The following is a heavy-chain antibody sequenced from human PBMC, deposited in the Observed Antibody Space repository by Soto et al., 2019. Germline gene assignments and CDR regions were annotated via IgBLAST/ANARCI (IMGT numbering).Heavy chain of an antibody. CDR3: ARVISYSSGWHSPSRWFDP. Sequence: PSETLSLTCTVSGGSISSGGYYWSWIRQHPGKGLEWIGYIYYSGSTYYNPSLKSRVTISVDTSKNQFSLKLSSVTAADTAVYYCARVISYSSGWHSPSRWFDPWGQGTLVTVSS. CDR1: GGSISSGGYY. D-gene: IGHD6-19*01. CDR2: IYYSGST. V-gene: IGHV4-31*03. J-gene: IGHJ5*02.